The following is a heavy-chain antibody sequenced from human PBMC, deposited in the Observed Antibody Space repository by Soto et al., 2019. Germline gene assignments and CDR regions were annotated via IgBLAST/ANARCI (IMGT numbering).Heavy chain of an antibody. Sequence: LEILSLTCTVSGGSISSNWWTWVRQPPGKGLEWIGEIYHSGTTNYNPSLESRVSISLDKSQNQFSLIVNSVTAADTAMYYCARSPRYWGQGTLVTVSS. CDR3: ARSPRY. D-gene: IGHD2-15*01. V-gene: IGHV4-4*02. CDR1: GGSISSNW. CDR2: IYHSGTT. J-gene: IGHJ4*02.